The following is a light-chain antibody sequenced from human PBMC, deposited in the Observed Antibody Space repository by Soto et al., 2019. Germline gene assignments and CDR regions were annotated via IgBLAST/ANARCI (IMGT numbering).Light chain of an antibody. V-gene: IGLV1-44*01. Sequence: QSVLTQPPSASGTPGQRVTISCSGSSSNIGSNTVNWYQQLPGTAPKLLIYNNNQRPSGVPDRFSGSKSGTSVSLAISGLQSEDEADYYCAAWDDSLNGLVFGTGTKVTVL. CDR1: SSNIGSNT. J-gene: IGLJ1*01. CDR2: NNN. CDR3: AAWDDSLNGLV.